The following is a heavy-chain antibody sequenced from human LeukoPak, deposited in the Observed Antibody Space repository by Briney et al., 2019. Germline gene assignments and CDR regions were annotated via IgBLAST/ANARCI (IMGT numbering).Heavy chain of an antibody. Sequence: SETLSLTCTVSGGSIGRHYWSWIRQPPGKGLEWIGYIYYSGSTNYNPSLKSRVTISVDTSKNQFSLKLSSVTAADTAVYYCARDSGCDTFGYGYWGQGTLVTVSS. D-gene: IGHD5-12*01. V-gene: IGHV4-59*11. CDR1: GGSIGRHY. CDR3: ARDSGCDTFGYGY. CDR2: IYYSGST. J-gene: IGHJ4*02.